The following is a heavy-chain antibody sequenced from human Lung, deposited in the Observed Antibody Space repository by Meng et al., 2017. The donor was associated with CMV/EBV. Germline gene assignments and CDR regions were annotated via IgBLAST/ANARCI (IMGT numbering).Heavy chain of an antibody. J-gene: IGHJ4*02. V-gene: IGHV3-7*01. Sequence: GGSLRLXCAAAGFTFSSYWMRWVRQAPGKGLEWVAYMKQDGSKTSYGDSVQGRFTISRDNAKNSLYLQMDSLRAEGTAVYDCASFYCVAVCYFDIWGQGTLVTVSS. CDR2: MKQDGSKT. D-gene: IGHD2-21*01. CDR1: GFTFSSYW. CDR3: ASFYCVAVCYFDI.